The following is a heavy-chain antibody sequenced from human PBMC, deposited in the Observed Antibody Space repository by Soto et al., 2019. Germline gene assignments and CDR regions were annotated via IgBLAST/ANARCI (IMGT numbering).Heavy chain of an antibody. Sequence: SETLSLTCTVSGGSISSYYWSWIRQPPGKGLEWIGYIYYSGSTNYNPSLKSRVTISVDTSKNQFSLKLSSVTAADTAVYYCARDDRGIAAAGIDYWGQGTLVTVSS. D-gene: IGHD6-13*01. CDR1: GGSISSYY. J-gene: IGHJ4*02. V-gene: IGHV4-59*01. CDR2: IYYSGST. CDR3: ARDDRGIAAAGIDY.